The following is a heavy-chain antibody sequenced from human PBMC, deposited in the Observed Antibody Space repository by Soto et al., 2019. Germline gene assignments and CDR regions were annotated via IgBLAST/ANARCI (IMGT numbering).Heavy chain of an antibody. CDR3: ARLSVAGTRPKLHYDAFDI. CDR2: IYPGDSDT. CDR1: GYSFTSYW. J-gene: IGHJ3*02. D-gene: IGHD6-19*01. V-gene: IGHV5-51*01. Sequence: GESLKISCKGSGYSFTSYWIGWVRQMPGKGLEWMGIIYPGDSDTRYSPSFQGQVTISADKSISTAYLQWSSLKASDTAMYYCARLSVAGTRPKLHYDAFDIWGQGTMVTVSS.